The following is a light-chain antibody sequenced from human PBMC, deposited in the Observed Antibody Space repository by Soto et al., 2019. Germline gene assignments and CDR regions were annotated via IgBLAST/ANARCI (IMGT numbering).Light chain of an antibody. Sequence: QSALTQPASVSGSPGQSITISCTGTSSDVGGYNYVSWFQHHPGKAPKLIIYEVSYRPSGVSNRFSGSKSGDTASLTISGLQAEYEADYYCRSFTNTITRYAFGTGTKLTVL. CDR2: EVS. CDR1: SSDVGGYNY. CDR3: RSFTNTITRYA. J-gene: IGLJ1*01. V-gene: IGLV2-14*01.